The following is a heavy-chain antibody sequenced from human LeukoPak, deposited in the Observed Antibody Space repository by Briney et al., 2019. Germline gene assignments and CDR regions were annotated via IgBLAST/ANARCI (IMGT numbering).Heavy chain of an antibody. CDR1: GGSITSGGYY. Sequence: TSETLSLTCTVSGGSITSGGYYWTWIRQHPGEGLEWIGYISHSGNTYYNPSLKSRVTISVDTSKNEFSLSLTSVTAADTAVYFCARYYCAASRCPGVDYWGQGTLVTVSS. CDR3: ARYYCAASRCPGVDY. CDR2: ISHSGNT. J-gene: IGHJ4*02. D-gene: IGHD2-8*02. V-gene: IGHV4-31*03.